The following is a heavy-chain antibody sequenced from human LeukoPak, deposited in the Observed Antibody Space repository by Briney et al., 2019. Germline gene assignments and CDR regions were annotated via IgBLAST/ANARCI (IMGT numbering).Heavy chain of an antibody. CDR1: GFTFSSYS. D-gene: IGHD3-3*01. Sequence: GGSLRLSCVASGFTFSSYSMKWVRQSPGQGLEWVSSISSSSSYIDYADSVKGRFTISRDNAKNSLYLQMRSLRAVDTAVFYCARDRDFWSSYDMIDGCDVWGQGTTVTVSS. V-gene: IGHV3-21*01. CDR3: ARDRDFWSSYDMIDGCDV. J-gene: IGHJ6*02. CDR2: ISSSSSYI.